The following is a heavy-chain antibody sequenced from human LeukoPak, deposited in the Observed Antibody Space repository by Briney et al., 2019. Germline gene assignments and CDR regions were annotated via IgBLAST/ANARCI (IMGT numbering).Heavy chain of an antibody. V-gene: IGHV3-7*05. Sequence: VASLRLCCAASGFTFSNYWMSWVRQAPGKGLEWVANIKQDGSEKYYVDSVKGRFTISRDNAKNSLYLQMNSLRAEDTAVYYCARGMFYYGSGSDTGDYWGQGTLVTVSS. CDR1: GFTFSNYW. CDR3: ARGMFYYGSGSDTGDY. CDR2: IKQDGSEK. D-gene: IGHD3-10*01. J-gene: IGHJ4*02.